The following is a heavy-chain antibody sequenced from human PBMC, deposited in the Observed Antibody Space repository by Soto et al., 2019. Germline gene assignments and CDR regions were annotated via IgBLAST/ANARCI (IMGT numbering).Heavy chain of an antibody. V-gene: IGHV3-49*04. CDR1: GFTFGAYT. CDR2: IRSTVYGATT. D-gene: IGHD6-19*01. Sequence: QPGGSLRLSCTASGFTFGAYTLAWVRQAPGKGLEWVGSIRSTVYGATTYYDASGRDRFIISRDDYKIFAYLQMNSLRTEETAVYFCTSVREWLNRIRFRYYGLDVWGQGTTVTVSS. CDR3: TSVREWLNRIRFRYYGLDV. J-gene: IGHJ6*02.